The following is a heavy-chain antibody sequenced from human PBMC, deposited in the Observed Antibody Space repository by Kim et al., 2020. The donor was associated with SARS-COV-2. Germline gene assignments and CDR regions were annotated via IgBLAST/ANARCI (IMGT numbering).Heavy chain of an antibody. V-gene: IGHV1-18*01. CDR2: ISAYNGNT. Sequence: ASVKVSCKASGYTFTSYGINWVRQAPGQGLEWMGWISAYNGNTNFAQKLQGRVTITTDTSTGTAYMELRSLRSDDTAVYYCLLGDSGGYPLGAFDIWGQGTMVTVSS. D-gene: IGHD3-22*01. CDR3: LLGDSGGYPLGAFDI. J-gene: IGHJ3*02. CDR1: GYTFTSYG.